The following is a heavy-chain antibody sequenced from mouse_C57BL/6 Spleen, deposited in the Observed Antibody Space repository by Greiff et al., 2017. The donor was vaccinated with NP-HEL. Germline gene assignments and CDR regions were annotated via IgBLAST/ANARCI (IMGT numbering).Heavy chain of an antibody. Sequence: EVKLVESGGGLVKPGGSLKLSCAASGFTFSSYAMSWVRQTPEKRLEWVATISDGGSYTYYPDNVKGRFTISTDTATNNLYLQMSHLKSEDTAMYYCASGSPSCSYVAWFAYWGQGTLVTVSA. V-gene: IGHV5-4*03. CDR1: GFTFSSYA. CDR2: ISDGGSYT. J-gene: IGHJ3*01. D-gene: IGHD2-12*01. CDR3: ASGSPSCSYVAWFAY.